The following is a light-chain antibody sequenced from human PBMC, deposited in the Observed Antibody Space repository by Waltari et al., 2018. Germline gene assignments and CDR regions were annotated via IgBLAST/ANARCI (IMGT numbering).Light chain of an antibody. CDR2: NNN. J-gene: IGLJ2*01. CDR1: SPSIGSNP. Sequence: QSVLTQPPSAPGTPGPLVTISCSGNSPSIGSNPVNCCQHLPGTAPTILIYNNNQRPSGVPDRFSGSKSGTSASLAISGLQSEDEATYFCAAWDDTLYGPLFGGGTKVTVL. V-gene: IGLV1-44*01. CDR3: AAWDDTLYGPL.